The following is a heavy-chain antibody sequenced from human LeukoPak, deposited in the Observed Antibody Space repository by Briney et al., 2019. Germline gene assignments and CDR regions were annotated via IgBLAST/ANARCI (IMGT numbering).Heavy chain of an antibody. J-gene: IGHJ4*02. V-gene: IGHV3-23*01. CDR2: ISGSGGST. Sequence: GSLRLSCAASGFTFSSYAMTWVRQAPGKGLEWVSAISGSGGSTYYADSVKGRFTISRDNSKNTLCLQMNSLRAEDTAVYYCYIPYYDTSAYKGYWGQGTLVTVSS. CDR3: YIPYYDTSAYKGY. D-gene: IGHD3-22*01. CDR1: GFTFSSYA.